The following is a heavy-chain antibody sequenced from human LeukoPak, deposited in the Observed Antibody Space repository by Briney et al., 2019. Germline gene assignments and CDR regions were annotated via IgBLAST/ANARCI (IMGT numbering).Heavy chain of an antibody. J-gene: IGHJ5*02. CDR2: IKQDGSEK. D-gene: IGHD3-10*01. CDR1: GCTFSSYW. CDR3: ARVVWFGENWFDP. Sequence: GGSLRLSCAASGCTFSSYWMSWVRQAPGKGLEWVANIKQDGSEKYYVDSVKGRFTISRDNAKNSLYLQMNSLRAEDTAVYYCARVVWFGENWFDPWGQGTLVTVSS. V-gene: IGHV3-7*03.